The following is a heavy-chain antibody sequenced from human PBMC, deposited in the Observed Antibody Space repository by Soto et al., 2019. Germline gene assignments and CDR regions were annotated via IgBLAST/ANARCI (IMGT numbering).Heavy chain of an antibody. D-gene: IGHD1-26*01. CDR1: GFTFSYYW. CDR3: ARGDCGAFDL. V-gene: IGHV3-74*03. CDR2: IHNDGSRT. J-gene: IGHJ3*01. Sequence: EVQLVESGGGLVQPGESLRLSCAASGFTFSYYWMHWVRQTPGKGLLWVSHIHNDGSRTTYADSVKGRFTISRDNARNTVYLQMNSVRDDDTAVYYCARGDCGAFDLWGQGTAVTVSS.